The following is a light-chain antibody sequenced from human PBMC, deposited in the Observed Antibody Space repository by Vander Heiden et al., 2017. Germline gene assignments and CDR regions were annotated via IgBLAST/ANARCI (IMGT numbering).Light chain of an antibody. Sequence: YELTQPPSVSVSPGQTARITCPGDALPKQYAFWYQQKPGQAPVLVMYKDSERSSGIPDRFSGSSSGTTVTLTISGVQAEDEADYYCQSADSSGADVVFGGGTKLTVL. CDR3: QSADSSGADVV. J-gene: IGLJ2*01. CDR2: KDS. CDR1: ALPKQY. V-gene: IGLV3-25*03.